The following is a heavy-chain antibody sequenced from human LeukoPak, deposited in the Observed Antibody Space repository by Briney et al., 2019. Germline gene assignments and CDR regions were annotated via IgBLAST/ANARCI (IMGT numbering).Heavy chain of an antibody. Sequence: ASVKVSCKASGYTFTGYYIHWVRQAPGQGLEWMGWINPNSGGTNYAQKFQGRVTMTRDTSISTAYMELSRLRSDDTAVYYCARGDYDILTGYPTRLDYWGQGTLVTVSS. CDR1: GYTFTGYY. CDR2: INPNSGGT. D-gene: IGHD3-9*01. J-gene: IGHJ4*02. V-gene: IGHV1-2*02. CDR3: ARGDYDILTGYPTRLDY.